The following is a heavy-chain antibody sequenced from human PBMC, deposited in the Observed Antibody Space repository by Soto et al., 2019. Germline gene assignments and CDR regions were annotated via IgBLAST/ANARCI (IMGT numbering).Heavy chain of an antibody. V-gene: IGHV3-15*01. Sequence: GGSLRLSCAASGFTFSNAWMSWVRQAPGKGLEWVGRIKSKTDGGTTDYAAPVKGRFTISRDDSKNTLYLQMNSLKTEDTAVYYCQGGLSRKGLLGFGEGWGQGTLVTVSS. D-gene: IGHD3-10*01. CDR2: IKSKTDGGTT. J-gene: IGHJ4*02. CDR1: GFTFSNAW. CDR3: QGGLSRKGLLGFGEG.